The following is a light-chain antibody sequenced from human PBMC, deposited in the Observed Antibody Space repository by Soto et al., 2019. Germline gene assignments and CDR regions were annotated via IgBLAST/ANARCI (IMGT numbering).Light chain of an antibody. CDR3: SSYTSTTSYVI. CDR1: TSDIGAYNY. Sequence: QSALTQPASVSGSPGQSITISCAGTTSDIGAYNYVSWYQQPPDKAPKLIIYEVNNRPSGVSDRFSGSKSGNTASLTISGLQADDEADYYCSSYTSTTSYVIFGGGTKLTVL. J-gene: IGLJ2*01. V-gene: IGLV2-14*01. CDR2: EVN.